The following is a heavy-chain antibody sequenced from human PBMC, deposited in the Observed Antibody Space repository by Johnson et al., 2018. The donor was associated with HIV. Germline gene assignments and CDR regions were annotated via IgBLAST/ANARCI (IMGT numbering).Heavy chain of an antibody. CDR1: GFTFSSYG. CDR2: ISYDGSNK. V-gene: IGHV3-30*19. J-gene: IGHJ3*01. CDR3: VRGREGVDNSGGSFDV. D-gene: IGHD1-1*01. Sequence: QVQLVESGGGVVQPGGSLRLSCAASGFTFSSYGMHWVRKAPGKGLELVAVISYDGSNKYYVDSVKGRFTISRDNSKNTLFLQMNSLRPEDTAVFYCVRGREGVDNSGGSFDVWGQGTMVIVSS.